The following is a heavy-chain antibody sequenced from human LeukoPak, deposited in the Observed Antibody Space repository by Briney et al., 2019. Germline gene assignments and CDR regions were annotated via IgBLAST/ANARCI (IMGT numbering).Heavy chain of an antibody. Sequence: KTSETLSLTCTVSGGSISSSYSYWGWIRQPPGKGLEWIGNIYYSGSTYYSPSLTSRVTVSVDTSENQFSLKLSSVTAADTAVYYCASLGNWNYPFDYWGQGTLVTVSS. CDR2: IYYSGST. CDR1: GGSISSSYSY. CDR3: ASLGNWNYPFDY. J-gene: IGHJ4*02. V-gene: IGHV4-39*07. D-gene: IGHD1-7*01.